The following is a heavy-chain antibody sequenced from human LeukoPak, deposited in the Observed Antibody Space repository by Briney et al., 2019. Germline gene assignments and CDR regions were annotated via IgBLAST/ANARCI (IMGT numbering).Heavy chain of an antibody. CDR3: VVILVPGGVWHFDL. V-gene: IGHV3-33*03. J-gene: IGHJ2*01. CDR1: GLTFGNYG. CDR2: IYSGGGTTK. Sequence: GGSLRLYCVASGLTFGNYGFHWVRQAPGKGLEWVAIIYSGGGTTKYYAESLKDRFTITRDDSRDTLYLQMNSLRAEDTAVYYCVVILVPGGVWHFDLWGRGTLVTVSS. D-gene: IGHD2-2*01.